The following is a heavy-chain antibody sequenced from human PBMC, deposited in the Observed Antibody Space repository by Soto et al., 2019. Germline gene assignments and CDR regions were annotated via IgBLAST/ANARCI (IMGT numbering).Heavy chain of an antibody. V-gene: IGHV3-33*01. CDR3: AREVAVGGVPPGGAFQI. Sequence: PGGSLRLSCAASGFTLSSYGMHWVRQAPGKGLEWVAVLWSDGSTQYYADSVEGRFTISRDIAKNTLSLLMNSLRADDTAIYYCAREVAVGGVPPGGAFQIWGQGTMVTVSS. CDR2: LWSDGSTQ. D-gene: IGHD6-19*01. J-gene: IGHJ3*02. CDR1: GFTLSSYG.